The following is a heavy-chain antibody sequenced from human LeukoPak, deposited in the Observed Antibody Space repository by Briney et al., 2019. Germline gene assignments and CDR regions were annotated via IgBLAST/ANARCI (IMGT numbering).Heavy chain of an antibody. CDR3: ARDRLQLQS. J-gene: IGHJ5*02. CDR2: INHRRST. D-gene: IGHD1-1*01. V-gene: IGHV4-34*01. Sequence: SETLSLTCAVYGGSFSGYYWTWIRQPPGKGLEWIGEINHRRSTKYSPSLKSRVTISVDTSKNQFSLRLSSVTAADTAVYYCARDRLQLQSWGQGTLVTVSS. CDR1: GGSFSGYY.